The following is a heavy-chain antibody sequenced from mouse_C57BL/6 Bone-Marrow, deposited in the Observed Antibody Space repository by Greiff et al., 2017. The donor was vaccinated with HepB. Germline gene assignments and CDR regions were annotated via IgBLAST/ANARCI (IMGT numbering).Heavy chain of an antibody. J-gene: IGHJ4*01. D-gene: IGHD1-1*01. CDR3: TTRYYGLYYYAMDY. CDR2: IDPEDGDT. CDR1: GFNIKDYY. V-gene: IGHV14-1*01. Sequence: VQLKESGAELVRPGASVKLSCTASGFNIKDYYMHWVKQRPEQGLEWIGRIDPEDGDTEYAPKFQGKATMTADTSSNTAYLQLSSLTSEDTAVYYCTTRYYGLYYYAMDYWGQGTSVTVSS.